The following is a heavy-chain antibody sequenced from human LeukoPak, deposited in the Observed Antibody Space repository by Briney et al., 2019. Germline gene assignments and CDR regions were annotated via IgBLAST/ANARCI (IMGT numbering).Heavy chain of an antibody. CDR2: ISADNGNT. D-gene: IGHD1-26*01. CDR3: ARTNSGSYLDYFDY. V-gene: IGHV1-18*01. J-gene: IGHJ4*02. Sequence: ASVKVSCKASGYTFTSYAISWVRQAPGQGLEWMGWISADNGNTDYAQRFQGRVTMTTDTSTSTAYMELRSLRSDDTAVYYCARTNSGSYLDYFDYWGQGTLVTVSS. CDR1: GYTFTSYA.